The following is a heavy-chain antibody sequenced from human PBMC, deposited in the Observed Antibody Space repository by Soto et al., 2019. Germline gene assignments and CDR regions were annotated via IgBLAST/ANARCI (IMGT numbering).Heavy chain of an antibody. J-gene: IGHJ6*02. CDR2: ISGSGGST. Sequence: PGGSLRLSCAASGFTFSSYAMSWVRQAPGKGLEWVSAISGSGGSTYYADSVKGRFTISRDNSKNTLYLQMNSLRAEDTAVYYCAKARRDSSGWYDVHYYYYGMDVWGQGTTVTVSS. CDR1: GFTFSSYA. CDR3: AKARRDSSGWYDVHYYYYGMDV. V-gene: IGHV3-23*01. D-gene: IGHD6-19*01.